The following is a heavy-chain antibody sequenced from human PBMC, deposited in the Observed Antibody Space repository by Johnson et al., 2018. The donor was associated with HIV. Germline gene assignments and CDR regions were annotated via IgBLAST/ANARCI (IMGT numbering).Heavy chain of an antibody. V-gene: IGHV3-64*01. J-gene: IGHJ3*02. CDR2: ISNNGGST. CDR1: GLTFSTYA. CDR3: ARESSPWGGDYAGYGLDI. Sequence: VQLVESGGGLVQPGGSLRLSCAASGLTFSTYAIHWVRQAPGKGLEYVSAISNNGGSTYYANSVKGRFTISRDNSKNTLYLQMGSLRAEDMAVYYCARESSPWGGDYAGYGLDIWGQGTRVAVSS. D-gene: IGHD4-17*01.